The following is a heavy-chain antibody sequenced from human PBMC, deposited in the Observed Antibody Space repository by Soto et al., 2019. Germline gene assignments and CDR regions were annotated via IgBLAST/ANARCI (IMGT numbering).Heavy chain of an antibody. Sequence: GGSLRLSCAASGFTFSSYGMHWVRQAPGKGLEWVAVIWYDGSNKYYADSVKGRFTISRDNSKNTLYLQMNSLRAEDTAVYYCARDSGKVAGTSPYYFDYWGQGTLVTVSS. V-gene: IGHV3-33*01. CDR3: ARDSGKVAGTSPYYFDY. J-gene: IGHJ4*02. CDR2: IWYDGSNK. CDR1: GFTFSSYG. D-gene: IGHD6-19*01.